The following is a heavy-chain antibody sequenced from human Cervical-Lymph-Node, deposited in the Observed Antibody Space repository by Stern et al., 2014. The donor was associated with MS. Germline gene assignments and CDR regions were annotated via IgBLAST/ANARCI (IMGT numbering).Heavy chain of an antibody. J-gene: IGHJ6*02. Sequence: AQLVESGGGVVRPGRSLRLSCATSGFTFSRYAVLWVRQAPGKGLEWVAAISYDGSNKFYGDSVKGRFTISRDNSKNTLFLQMNNLRPEDSGVYHCARDRLDGDYVYYYGLDVWGQGTTVTVSS. CDR2: ISYDGSNK. D-gene: IGHD4-17*01. V-gene: IGHV3-30*04. CDR1: GFTFSRYA. CDR3: ARDRLDGDYVYYYGLDV.